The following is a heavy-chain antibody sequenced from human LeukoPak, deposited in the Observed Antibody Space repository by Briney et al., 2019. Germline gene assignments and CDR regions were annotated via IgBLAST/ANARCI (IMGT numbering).Heavy chain of an antibody. D-gene: IGHD7-27*01. J-gene: IGHJ3*02. Sequence: PGGSLRLSCAASGFTFSTYIMNWVRQAPGKGLEWISYIHSSSSSIYYADPVKGRFTISRDNAKNSLYLQMNSLRDEDTAVYYCARDRLGAGSFDIWGQGTMVTVSS. V-gene: IGHV3-48*02. CDR1: GFTFSTYI. CDR3: ARDRLGAGSFDI. CDR2: IHSSSSSI.